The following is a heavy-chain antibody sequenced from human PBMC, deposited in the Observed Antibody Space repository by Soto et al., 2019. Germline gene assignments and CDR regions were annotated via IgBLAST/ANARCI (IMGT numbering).Heavy chain of an antibody. V-gene: IGHV3-48*01. D-gene: IGHD3-22*01. CDR1: GFIFNSYS. Sequence: EVQLVESGGGLVQPGGSLRLSCVASGFIFNSYSMNWVRQAPGKGLEWISYINSGSTSVFYADSVKGRFTISRDNAKKSLYLQMNSLRAEDTAVYYRGSSASPDAYWGQGTLVTVSS. CDR3: GSSASPDAY. J-gene: IGHJ4*02. CDR2: INSGSTSV.